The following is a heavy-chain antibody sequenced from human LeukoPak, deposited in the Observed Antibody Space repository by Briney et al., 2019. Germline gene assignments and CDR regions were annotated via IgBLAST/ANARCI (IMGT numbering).Heavy chain of an antibody. CDR2: IYRSGST. J-gene: IGHJ6*03. CDR1: NYSLSNSLY. V-gene: IGHV4-38-2*02. CDR3: ARGTYGYYMDV. D-gene: IGHD4-17*01. Sequence: PSGPLSLTCSGSNYSLSNSLYWGWLRQPPGKGLEWIASIYRSGSTFYNPSLKSRFTISLDTPKNQFSLKLSCVAAADTSVYFCARGTYGYYMDVWGKGTTVTVSS.